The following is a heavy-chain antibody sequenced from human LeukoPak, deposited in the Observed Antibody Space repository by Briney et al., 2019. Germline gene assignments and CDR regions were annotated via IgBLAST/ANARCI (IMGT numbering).Heavy chain of an antibody. CDR3: ARDRSYYDSSGYYPYYFDY. J-gene: IGHJ4*02. Sequence: GGSLRLSCAASGFTFSSYSMNWVRQAPGKGLEWVAVISYDGSNKYYADSVKGRFTISRDNSKNTLYLQMNSLRAEDTAVYYCARDRSYYDSSGYYPYYFDYWGQGTLVTVSS. CDR1: GFTFSSYS. CDR2: ISYDGSNK. D-gene: IGHD3-22*01. V-gene: IGHV3-30*03.